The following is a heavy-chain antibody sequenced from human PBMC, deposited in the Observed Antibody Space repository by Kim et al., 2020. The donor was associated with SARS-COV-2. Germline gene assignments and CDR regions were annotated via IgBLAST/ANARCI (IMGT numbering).Heavy chain of an antibody. CDR3: TRLVKGYCSGGSCSD. V-gene: IGHV3-73*01. D-gene: IGHD2-15*01. J-gene: IGHJ4*02. CDR1: GFTFSGSA. Sequence: GGSLRLSCAASGFTFSGSAMHWVRQASGKGREWVGRIRSKANSYATAYAASVKGRFTISRDDSQNTAYLQMNSLKTEDTAVYYCTRLVKGYCSGGSCSDWGQGTLVTVSS. CDR2: IRSKANSYAT.